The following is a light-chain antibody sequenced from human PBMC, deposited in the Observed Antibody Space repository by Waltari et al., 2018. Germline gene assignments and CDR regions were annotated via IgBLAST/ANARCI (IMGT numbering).Light chain of an antibody. V-gene: IGKV1-9*01. CDR2: AVS. CDR3: QQLKGFPIT. J-gene: IGKJ5*01. Sequence: DIQLTQSPSFLSASVGDTVTITCRASQDINHYLAWYHQKPGKAPNHLIYAVSTLRSGVPSRFSGSASGTEFTLTINSLQPEDFATYYCQQLKGFPITFGQGTRLEIK. CDR1: QDINHY.